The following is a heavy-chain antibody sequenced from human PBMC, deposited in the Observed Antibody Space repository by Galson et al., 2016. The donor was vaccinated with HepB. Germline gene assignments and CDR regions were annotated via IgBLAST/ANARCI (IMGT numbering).Heavy chain of an antibody. D-gene: IGHD3-10*01. J-gene: IGHJ4*02. CDR2: FRSQEYGRTT. Sequence: SLRLSCAASGFRFDYFAMSWFHQAPGKGLEWVGVFRSQEYGRTTSYAASVEGRFTISRDDSNSVVYLQMNSLKTDDTAVYYCTKGESYYYNYGGQGTLVTFSS. V-gene: IGHV3-49*03. CDR3: TKGESYYYNY. CDR1: GFRFDYFA.